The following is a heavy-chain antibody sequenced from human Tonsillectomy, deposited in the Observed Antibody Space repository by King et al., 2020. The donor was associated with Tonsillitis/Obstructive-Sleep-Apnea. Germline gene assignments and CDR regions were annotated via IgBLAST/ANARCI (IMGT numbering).Heavy chain of an antibody. CDR3: ARGGTTVSWGI. D-gene: IGHD4-17*01. V-gene: IGHV4-34*01. CDR1: GGSFSGYY. Sequence: VQLQQWGAGLLKPSETLSLTCAVYGGSFSGYYWTWIRQPPGKGREWMWEINHSGATSYNPSLKSRVSISVDTSKNQFSLKLRSVTAADTAVYYCARGGTTVSWGIWGQGTMVTVSS. J-gene: IGHJ3*02. CDR2: INHSGAT.